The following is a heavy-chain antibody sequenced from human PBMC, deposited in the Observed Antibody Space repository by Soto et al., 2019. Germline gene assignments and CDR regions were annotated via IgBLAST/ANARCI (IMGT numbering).Heavy chain of an antibody. CDR1: GGSMSNYY. CDR2: IYYIGST. Sequence: PSETLSLTCTVSGGSMSNYYWSWIRQPPGKGLEWIGYIYYIGSTNYNPSLKSRVTMSVDTSRNQLSLNLTSVTAADTAVYYCARVDILTVYGCMDVWGQGTTVTVSS. D-gene: IGHD3-9*01. V-gene: IGHV4-59*01. CDR3: ARVDILTVYGCMDV. J-gene: IGHJ6*02.